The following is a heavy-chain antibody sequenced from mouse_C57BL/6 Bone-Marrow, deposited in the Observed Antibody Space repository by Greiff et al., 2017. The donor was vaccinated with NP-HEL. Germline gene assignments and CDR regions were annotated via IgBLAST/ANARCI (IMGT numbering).Heavy chain of an antibody. CDR2: SRNKANDYTT. D-gene: IGHD1-1*01. V-gene: IGHV7-1*01. CDR3: ATPPTPSYYYGSSYDWFAY. J-gene: IGHJ3*01. CDR1: GFTFSDFY. Sequence: EVKLVESGGGLVQSGRSLRLSCATSGFTFSDFYMEWVRQAPGKGLEWIAASRNKANDYTTEYSASVKGRFIVSRDTSQSILYLQMNALRAEDSAVYYCATPPTPSYYYGSSYDWFAYWGQGTLVTVSA.